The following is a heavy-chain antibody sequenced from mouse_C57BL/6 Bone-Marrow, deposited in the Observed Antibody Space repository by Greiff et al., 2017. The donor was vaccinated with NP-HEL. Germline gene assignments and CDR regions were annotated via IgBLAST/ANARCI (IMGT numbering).Heavy chain of an antibody. J-gene: IGHJ1*03. V-gene: IGHV5-12*01. CDR3: ARHSVWYFEV. CDR2: ISNGGGST. Sequence: DVKLVESGGGLVQPGGSLKLSCAASGFTFSDYYMYWVRQTPEKRLEWVAYISNGGGSTYYPDTVKGRFTISRDNAKNTLYLQMSRLKSEDTAMYYCARHSVWYFEVWGTGTTVTVSS. CDR1: GFTFSDYY.